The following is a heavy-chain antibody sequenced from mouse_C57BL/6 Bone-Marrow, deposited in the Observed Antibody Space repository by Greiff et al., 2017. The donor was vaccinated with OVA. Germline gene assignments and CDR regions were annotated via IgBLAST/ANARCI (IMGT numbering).Heavy chain of an antibody. V-gene: IGHV1-64*01. CDR1: GYTFTSYW. CDR2: IHPNSGST. D-gene: IGHD3-2*02. CDR3: ARRELRLDY. J-gene: IGHJ2*01. Sequence: QVQLQQSGAELVKPGASVKLSCKASGYTFTSYWMHWVKQRPGQALEWIGMIHPNSGSTNYNEKFKSKATLTVDKSSSTAYMQLSSLTSEDSAVYYCARRELRLDYWGQGTTLTVSS.